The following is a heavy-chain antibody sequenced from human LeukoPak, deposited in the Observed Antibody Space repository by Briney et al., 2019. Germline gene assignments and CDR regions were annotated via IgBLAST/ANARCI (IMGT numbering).Heavy chain of an antibody. CDR2: MYYSGST. J-gene: IGHJ3*02. CDR3: ARVRAARRVNDGFDI. D-gene: IGHD6-6*01. Sequence: PSETLSLTCSVSGGSISNYYWNWIRQPPGKGLEWIGCMYYSGSTKYNPSLKSRVTISVDTSKNQFSLELTSVTAADTAVYYCARVRAARRVNDGFDIWGQGTMVTVSS. CDR1: GGSISNYY. V-gene: IGHV4-59*01.